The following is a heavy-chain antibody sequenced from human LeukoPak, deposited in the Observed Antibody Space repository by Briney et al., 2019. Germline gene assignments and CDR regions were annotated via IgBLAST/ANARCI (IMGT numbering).Heavy chain of an antibody. D-gene: IGHD3-10*01. CDR2: ISSSGTYI. CDR3: ARAMKGFGDPFLNVFDL. Sequence: AGGSLRLSCAGSGFTLNTYGINGVGQAPGKGLEWGSSISSSGTYIYYAYSVKGRFTISRDNAQNSLYLHMNSLRAEDTAVYYCARAMKGFGDPFLNVFDLWGPGTMVTVSS. CDR1: GFTLNTYG. V-gene: IGHV3-21*01. J-gene: IGHJ3*01.